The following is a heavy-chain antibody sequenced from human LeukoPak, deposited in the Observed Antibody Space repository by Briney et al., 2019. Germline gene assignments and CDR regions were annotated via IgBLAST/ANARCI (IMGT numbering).Heavy chain of an antibody. CDR2: IHYTGGT. V-gene: IGHV4-59*08. D-gene: IGHD2/OR15-2a*01. Sequence: SETLSPTCTVSGGSISSYYWSWIRQPPGKGLEWIGYIHYTGGTNYNPSLKGRVTISVDTSNQFSLKLRSVTAADTAVYYCAKREIGWFDPWGQGTLVTVSS. CDR1: GGSISSYY. J-gene: IGHJ5*02. CDR3: AKREIGWFDP.